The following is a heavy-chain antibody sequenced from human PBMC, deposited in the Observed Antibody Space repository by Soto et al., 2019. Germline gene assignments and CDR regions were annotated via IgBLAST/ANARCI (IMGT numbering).Heavy chain of an antibody. CDR3: ARDRVDIVAIPVGHGMDV. CDR2: IYYSGST. CDR1: GGSISSGDYY. Sequence: SETLSLTCTVSGGSISSGDYYWSWIRQPPGKGLEWIGYIYYSGSTYYNPSLKSRVTISVDTSKNQFSLKLSSVTAADTAVYYCARDRVDIVAIPVGHGMDVWGQGTTVTVYS. J-gene: IGHJ6*02. D-gene: IGHD5-12*01. V-gene: IGHV4-30-4*01.